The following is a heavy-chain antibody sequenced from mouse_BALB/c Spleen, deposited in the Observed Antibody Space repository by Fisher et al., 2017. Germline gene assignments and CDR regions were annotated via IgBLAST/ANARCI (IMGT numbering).Heavy chain of an antibody. J-gene: IGHJ4*01. D-gene: IGHD2-4*01. Sequence: KFKGKATLTVDKSSSTAYMQLSSPTSEDSAVYYCARWGITTLHYAMDYWGQGTSVTVSS. V-gene: IGHV1S81*02. CDR3: ARWGITTLHYAMDY.